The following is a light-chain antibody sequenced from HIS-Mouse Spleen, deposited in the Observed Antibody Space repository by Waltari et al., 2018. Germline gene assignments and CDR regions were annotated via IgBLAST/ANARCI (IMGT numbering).Light chain of an antibody. CDR3: CSYAGSSTV. V-gene: IGLV2-23*01. CDR1: SSDVGSVNL. Sequence: QSALTQPASVSGSPGQSITISCTGTSSDVGSVNLCSWYQQHPGKAPKLMIYEGSKRPSGVSNRFSGSKSGNTASLTISGLQAEDEADYYCCSYAGSSTVFGGGTKLTVL. CDR2: EGS. J-gene: IGLJ2*01.